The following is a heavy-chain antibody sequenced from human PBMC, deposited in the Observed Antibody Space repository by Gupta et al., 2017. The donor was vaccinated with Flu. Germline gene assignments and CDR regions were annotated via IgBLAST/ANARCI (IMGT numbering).Heavy chain of an antibody. V-gene: IGHV3-13*01. J-gene: IGHJ2*01. CDR2: IGSAGHT. Sequence: EVQLVESGGGLVQPGGSLRLSCAASGFTFSTYDMHWVRQATGKGLEWVSAIGSAGHTYYAGSVKGRFTISRENAKNSLYLQMNSLRAGDTAVYYCARATAGFDLWGRGTLVTVSS. CDR3: ARATAGFDL. D-gene: IGHD1-14*01. CDR1: GFTFSTYD.